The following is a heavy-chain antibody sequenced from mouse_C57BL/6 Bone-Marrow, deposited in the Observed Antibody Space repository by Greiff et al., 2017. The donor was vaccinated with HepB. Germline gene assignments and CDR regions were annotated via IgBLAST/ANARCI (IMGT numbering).Heavy chain of an antibody. CDR1: GYTFTDYE. CDR3: TIYGSSLRFAY. V-gene: IGHV1-15*01. CDR2: IDPETGGT. J-gene: IGHJ3*01. D-gene: IGHD1-1*01. Sequence: QVQLQQSGAELVRPGASVTLSCKASGYTFTDYEMHWVKQTPVHGLEWIGAIDPETGGTAYNQKFKGKAILTADKSSSTAYMELRSLTSEDSAVYYCTIYGSSLRFAYWGQGTLVTVSA.